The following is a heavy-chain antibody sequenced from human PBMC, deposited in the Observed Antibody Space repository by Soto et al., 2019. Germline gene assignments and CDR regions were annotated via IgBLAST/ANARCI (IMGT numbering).Heavy chain of an antibody. CDR3: AKNQGVELVPLATVDWFDP. J-gene: IGHJ5*02. Sequence: GGSLRLSCAASGFIFSNAWMRWVRQAPGKGLEWVGRIKSKTDGGTTDYADSVKGRFTISRDNSKSTVYLELNNLSAEDTAVYHCAKNQGVELVPLATVDWFDPWGQGSVVTVSS. CDR1: GFIFSNAW. D-gene: IGHD1-26*01. CDR2: IKSKTDGGTT. V-gene: IGHV3-15*01.